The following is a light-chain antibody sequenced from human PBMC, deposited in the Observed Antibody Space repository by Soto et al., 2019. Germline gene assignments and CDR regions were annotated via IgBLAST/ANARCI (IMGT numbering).Light chain of an antibody. CDR3: QQRSTWPPFS. CDR1: QSIGSY. Sequence: EIVLTQSPATLSLSPGERATLSCRASQSIGSYLAWYQHKLGQPPRLLIYDASNRAPGIPVRFSGSGSGTDFTLTISSLEPEDFAVYYCQQRSTWPPFSFGPGTKVDIK. J-gene: IGKJ3*01. V-gene: IGKV3-11*01. CDR2: DAS.